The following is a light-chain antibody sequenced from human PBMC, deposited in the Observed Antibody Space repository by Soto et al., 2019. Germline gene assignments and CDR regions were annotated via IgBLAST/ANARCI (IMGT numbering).Light chain of an antibody. J-gene: IGKJ3*01. CDR3: QQFSSYPRT. Sequence: IQLTQSPSSLSASEGDRVTITCRASQGISSYLAWYQQKPGKAPKLLIYAASTLQSGVPSRFSGSGSGTDFTLTISSLRPEDFATYYCQQFSSYPRTFGPGTKVDIK. CDR1: QGISSY. CDR2: AAS. V-gene: IGKV1-9*01.